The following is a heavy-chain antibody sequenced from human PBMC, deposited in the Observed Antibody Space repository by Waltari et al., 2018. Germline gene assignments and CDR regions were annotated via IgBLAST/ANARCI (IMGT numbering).Heavy chain of an antibody. CDR2: SKHNGNR. CDR1: GGAFSGYY. CDR3: VRLEDCSGPGGNCYSGDSFALDV. D-gene: IGHD2-8*02. J-gene: IGHJ6*02. V-gene: IGHV4-34*02. Sequence: QVQLQQWGAGQLQPSETLSLTCAVSGGAFSGYYWGWIRHPPGKGLEWIGESKHNGNRNYNPSLRSRVTMLIDTSRSQFSLKVNSVTAADTAVYYCVRLEDCSGPGGNCYSGDSFALDVWGQGTTVTVSS.